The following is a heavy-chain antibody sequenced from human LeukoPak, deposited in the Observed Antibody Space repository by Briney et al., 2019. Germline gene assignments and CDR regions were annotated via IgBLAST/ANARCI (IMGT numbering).Heavy chain of an antibody. J-gene: IGHJ3*02. D-gene: IGHD3-22*01. V-gene: IGHV1-8*01. CDR3: ARAMIGGGAFDI. CDR2: MNPNSGNT. CDR1: GYTFTSYD. Sequence: ASVKVSCKASGYTFTSYDINWVRQATGQGLEWMGWMNPNSGNTGYAQKFQGRVTMTRNTSISTAYMELSCLRSEDTAVYCCARAMIGGGAFDIWGQGTMVTVSS.